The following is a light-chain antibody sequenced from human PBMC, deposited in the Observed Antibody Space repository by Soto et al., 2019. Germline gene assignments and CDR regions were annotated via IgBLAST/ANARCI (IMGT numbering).Light chain of an antibody. CDR2: GAS. CDR1: QSLSSNY. V-gene: IGKV3-20*01. J-gene: IGKJ3*01. CDR3: QHYGRSAIFT. Sequence: EIVLTQSPGTLSLSPGERATLSCRASQSLSSNYLAWYQQKPGQAPRLLIYGASSRASGIQDRFSGSGSGTDFTLTISSLEPEDFAVYYCQHYGRSAIFTLGPGTTVDIK.